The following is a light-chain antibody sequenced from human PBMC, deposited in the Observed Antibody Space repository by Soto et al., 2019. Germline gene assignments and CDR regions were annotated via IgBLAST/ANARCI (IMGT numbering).Light chain of an antibody. CDR3: CSYAGSYTYV. Sequence: QSVLTQPASVSGSPGQSLTISCTGTSSDVGSYNLVSWYQQNPGKAPKLMIYEGSKRPSGLSNRFSGSKSGNTASLTISGLQAEDEADYYCCSYAGSYTYVFGTGNKVTVL. CDR2: EGS. CDR1: SSDVGSYNL. V-gene: IGLV2-23*01. J-gene: IGLJ1*01.